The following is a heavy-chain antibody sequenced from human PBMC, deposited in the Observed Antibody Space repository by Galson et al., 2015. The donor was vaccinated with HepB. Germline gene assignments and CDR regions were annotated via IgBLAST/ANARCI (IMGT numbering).Heavy chain of an antibody. CDR2: ISGSGGST. Sequence: VRQAPGKGLEWVSVISGSGGSTYYADSVKGRFSISRDNSKNTLYVQMNSLRAEDTAVYHCAKSGGGSERTKYGMDVWGQGTTVTVSS. V-gene: IGHV3-23*01. CDR3: AKSGGGSERTKYGMDV. D-gene: IGHD3-10*01. J-gene: IGHJ6*02.